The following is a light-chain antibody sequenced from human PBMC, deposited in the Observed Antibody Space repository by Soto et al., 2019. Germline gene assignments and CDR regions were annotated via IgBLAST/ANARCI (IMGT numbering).Light chain of an antibody. CDR2: GAS. CDR1: QSVTSNF. CDR3: QQYGRSPLLYT. J-gene: IGKJ2*01. Sequence: ENVLTQSPGTLSLSPGERATLSCRASQSVTSNFLAWYQQKPGQAPRLLIYGASTRAAGVPDRFSGSGSWTDFTLTITRLEPEDFAVYYCQQYGRSPLLYTFGQGTKLGVK. V-gene: IGKV3-20*01.